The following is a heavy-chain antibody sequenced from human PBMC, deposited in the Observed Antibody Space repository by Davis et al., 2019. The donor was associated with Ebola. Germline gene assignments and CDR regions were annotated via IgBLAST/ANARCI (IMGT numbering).Heavy chain of an antibody. CDR1: EYRFANYW. V-gene: IGHV5-51*01. CDR3: ARQGGGSGRLTSFDH. CDR2: IYPGDSDT. Sequence: GESLKISCKGSEYRFANYWVGWVRQMPGKGLEWMGVIYPGDSDTRYSPSFQGQVTIAVDKYISTAYLQWSSLKASDTAIYYCARQGGGSGRLTSFDHWGQGTPVTVSS. D-gene: IGHD1-26*01. J-gene: IGHJ4*02.